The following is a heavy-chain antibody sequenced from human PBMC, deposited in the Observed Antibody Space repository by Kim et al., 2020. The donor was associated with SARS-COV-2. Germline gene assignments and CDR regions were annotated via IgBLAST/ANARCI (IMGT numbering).Heavy chain of an antibody. D-gene: IGHD3-9*01. Sequence: SETPSLTCAVYGGSFSGYYWSWIRQPPGKGLEWIGEINHSGSTNYNPSLKSRVTISVDTSKNQFSLKLSSVTAADTAVYYCARPMITGSYYYYYGMDVWG. CDR2: INHSGST. J-gene: IGHJ6*01. CDR1: GGSFSGYY. CDR3: ARPMITGSYYYYYGMDV. V-gene: IGHV4-34*01.